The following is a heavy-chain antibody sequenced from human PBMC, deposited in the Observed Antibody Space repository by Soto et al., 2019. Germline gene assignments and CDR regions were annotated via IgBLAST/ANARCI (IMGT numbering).Heavy chain of an antibody. V-gene: IGHV1-2*04. J-gene: IGHJ4*02. CDR2: INASGGST. CDR3: ARGIAAAGVLDFDS. D-gene: IGHD6-13*01. Sequence: ASVKVSCKASGYTFTSYAIHWVCQAPGQGLEWMGIINASGGSTSYAQKFQGWVTMTRDTSISTAYMELRGLKSDDTAEYFCARGIAAAGVLDFDSWGQGTLVTVSS. CDR1: GYTFTSYA.